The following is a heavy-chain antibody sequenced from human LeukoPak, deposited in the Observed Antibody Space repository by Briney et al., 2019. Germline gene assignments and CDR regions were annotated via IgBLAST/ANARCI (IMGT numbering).Heavy chain of an antibody. J-gene: IGHJ3*02. CDR3: ARPSSNVVVPAAIIWDDAFGI. CDR2: INTNTGNP. V-gene: IGHV7-4-1*02. D-gene: IGHD2-2*01. CDR1: GYTFTSYA. Sequence: ASVKASCKASGYTFTSYAMNWVRQAPGQGLEWMGWINTNTGNPTYAQGFTGRFVFSLDTSVSTAYLQISSLKAEDTAVYYCARPSSNVVVPAAIIWDDAFGIWGQGTMVTVSS.